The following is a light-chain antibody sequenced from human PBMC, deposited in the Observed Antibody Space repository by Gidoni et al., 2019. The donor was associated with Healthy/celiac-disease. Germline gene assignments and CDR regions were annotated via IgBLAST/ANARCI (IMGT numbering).Light chain of an antibody. CDR2: DAS. Sequence: EIVLTQPPATLSWAPGERATLSCRASQSVSSYLAWYQQKPGQAPRLLIYDASNRATGIPARFSGSGSGTDFTLTISRLEPEDFAVYYCQQRSNWPGVTFGRGTKVEIK. V-gene: IGKV3-11*01. J-gene: IGKJ4*01. CDR3: QQRSNWPGVT. CDR1: QSVSSY.